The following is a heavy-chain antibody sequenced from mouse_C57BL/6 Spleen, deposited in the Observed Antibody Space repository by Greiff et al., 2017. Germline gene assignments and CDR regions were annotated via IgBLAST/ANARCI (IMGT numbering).Heavy chain of an antibody. J-gene: IGHJ2*01. D-gene: IGHD1-1*01. Sequence: VQLQQPGAELVKPGASVKLSCKASGYTLTSYWMHWVKQRPGQGLEWIGMIHPNSGSTNYNEKFKSKATLTVDKSSSTAYMQLSSLTSEDSAVYYCARGGSTVVATRYFDYWGQGTTLTASS. V-gene: IGHV1-64*01. CDR2: IHPNSGST. CDR1: GYTLTSYW. CDR3: ARGGSTVVATRYFDY.